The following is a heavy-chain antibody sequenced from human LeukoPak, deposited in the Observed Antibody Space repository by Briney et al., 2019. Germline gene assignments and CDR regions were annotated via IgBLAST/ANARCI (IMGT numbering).Heavy chain of an antibody. D-gene: IGHD5-18*01. CDR2: IFYSGST. V-gene: IGHV4-59*08. CDR1: GGSINNYY. CDR3: AASQGYSYGYDY. J-gene: IGHJ4*02. Sequence: SETLSLTCTVSGGSINNYYWSWIRQPPGKGLEWIGYIFYSGSTNSNPSLKSRVTISVDTSKNQFSLKLSSVTAADTAVYYCAASQGYSYGYDYWGQGTLVTVSS.